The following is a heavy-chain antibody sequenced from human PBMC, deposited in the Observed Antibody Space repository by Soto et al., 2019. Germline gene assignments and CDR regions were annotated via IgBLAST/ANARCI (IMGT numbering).Heavy chain of an antibody. CDR2: INPSGGST. V-gene: IGHV1-46*01. Sequence: ASVKVSCKASGYTFTSYYMHWVRKAPGQGLEWMGIINPSGGSTSYAQKFQGRVTMTRDTSTSTVYMELSSLRSEDTAAYYCARDLVDAPYYYDSSAAPDIWGQGTMVTVSS. J-gene: IGHJ3*02. CDR3: ARDLVDAPYYYDSSAAPDI. D-gene: IGHD3-22*01. CDR1: GYTFTSYY.